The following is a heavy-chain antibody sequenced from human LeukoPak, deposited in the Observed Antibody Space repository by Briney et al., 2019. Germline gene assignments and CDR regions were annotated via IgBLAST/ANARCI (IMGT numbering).Heavy chain of an antibody. J-gene: IGHJ4*02. Sequence: SETLSLTCTVSGGSISSYYWSWIRQPAGKGLEWIGRIYTSGSTNYNPSLKSRATISLDTSKKQFSLKLSSVTAADTAVYYCARDDYGGNSGWGQGTLVTVSS. D-gene: IGHD4-23*01. CDR2: IYTSGST. CDR1: GGSISSYY. CDR3: ARDDYGGNSG. V-gene: IGHV4-4*07.